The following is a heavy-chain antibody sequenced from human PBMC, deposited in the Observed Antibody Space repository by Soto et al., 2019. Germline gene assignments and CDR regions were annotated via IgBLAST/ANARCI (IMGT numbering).Heavy chain of an antibody. Sequence: GGSLRLSCAASGFDASVNFMTWVRQAPGKGLEWVSSINNAYNTFYPDSVRGRFTISRDNSKNTVYLQVSSLRVEDTAMYYCVRENYYYGMDVWGQGTAVTVS. CDR1: GFDASVNF. CDR2: INNAYNT. V-gene: IGHV3-66*01. J-gene: IGHJ6*02. CDR3: VRENYYYGMDV.